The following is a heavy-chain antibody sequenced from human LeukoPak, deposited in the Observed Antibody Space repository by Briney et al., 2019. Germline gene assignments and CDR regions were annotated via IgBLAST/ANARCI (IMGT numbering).Heavy chain of an antibody. J-gene: IGHJ4*02. CDR2: INAGNGNT. CDR3: ARYCSSTSCYQEFDY. D-gene: IGHD2-2*01. CDR1: GYTFTSYA. V-gene: IGHV1-3*01. Sequence: GASVKVSCKASGYTFTSYAMHWVRQAPGQRLEWMGWINAGNGNTKYSQKFQGRDTITRDTSASTAYMELSSLRSEDTAVYYCARYCSSTSCYQEFDYWGQGTLVTVSS.